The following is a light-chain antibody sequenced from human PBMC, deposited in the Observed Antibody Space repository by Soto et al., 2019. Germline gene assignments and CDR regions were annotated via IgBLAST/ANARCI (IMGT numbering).Light chain of an antibody. CDR2: GAS. Sequence: EFVLTQSPGTLSLSPGERATLSCRASQSVSSSYLAWYQHKPGQAPRLLIYGASSRAADIPDRFSGSGSGTDFTLTISRLEPEDFAVYYCQQYGSSITFGRGTRLEIE. CDR1: QSVSSSY. J-gene: IGKJ5*01. V-gene: IGKV3-20*01. CDR3: QQYGSSIT.